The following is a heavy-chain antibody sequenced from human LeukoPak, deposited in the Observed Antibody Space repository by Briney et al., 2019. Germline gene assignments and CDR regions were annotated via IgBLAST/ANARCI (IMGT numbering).Heavy chain of an antibody. CDR1: RFTFSDYY. Sequence: PGGSLRLSCAASRFTFSDYYMTWIRQAPGKGLEWVSYISSTGATIYYADSVKGRFTISRDNAKNSLYLQMNSLRAEDTAVYYCARDAPYDFWSGYSKALYYYYYMDVWGKGTTVTVSS. CDR2: ISSTGATI. D-gene: IGHD3-3*01. CDR3: ARDAPYDFWSGYSKALYYYYYMDV. V-gene: IGHV3-11*01. J-gene: IGHJ6*03.